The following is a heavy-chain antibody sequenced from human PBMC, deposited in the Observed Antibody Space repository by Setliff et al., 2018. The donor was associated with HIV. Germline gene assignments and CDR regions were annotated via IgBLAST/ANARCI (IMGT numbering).Heavy chain of an antibody. CDR3: VKERTGYYGDY. J-gene: IGHJ4*02. V-gene: IGHV3-30*02. D-gene: IGHD3-9*01. CDR1: GFTFSHYA. Sequence: RLSCAASGFTFSHYAMHWVRQAPGKGLEWVALISYDGSNKYYADSVKGRFTISRDDSENMLYLQMNSLRAEDTSVYYCVKERTGYYGDYWGQGTLVTVSS. CDR2: ISYDGSNK.